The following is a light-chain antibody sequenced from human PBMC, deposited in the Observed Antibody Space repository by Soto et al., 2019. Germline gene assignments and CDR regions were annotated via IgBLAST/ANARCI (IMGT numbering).Light chain of an antibody. CDR3: QERSNWPYGT. V-gene: IGKV3-11*01. J-gene: IGKJ1*01. CDR1: QSVSSF. CDR2: DAS. Sequence: EIVLTQSPATLSLSPGERATLSCRASQSVSSFLGWYQHIPGQAPRLLIYDASHRAAGIPARFSGSGSGTDFTLTISSLEPEDFAVYYCQERSNWPYGTFGQGTKVEIK.